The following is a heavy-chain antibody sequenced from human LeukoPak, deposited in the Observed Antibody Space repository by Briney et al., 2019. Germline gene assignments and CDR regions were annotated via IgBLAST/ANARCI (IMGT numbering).Heavy chain of an antibody. CDR3: ARGEYYYGMDV. Sequence: PGRSLRPSCAASGFTFVDYAMHWVRQAPGKGLEWVAVTSYDGSNKAYADSVKGRFTISRDNSKNTLFLQMDSLRTDDTAIYYCARGEYYYGMDVWGQGTTVTVSS. CDR1: GFTFVDYA. J-gene: IGHJ6*02. D-gene: IGHD1-26*01. V-gene: IGHV3-30*04. CDR2: TSYDGSNK.